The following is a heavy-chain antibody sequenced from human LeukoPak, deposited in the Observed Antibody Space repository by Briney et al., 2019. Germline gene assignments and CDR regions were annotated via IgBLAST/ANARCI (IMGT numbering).Heavy chain of an antibody. CDR2: IKLDGSEK. V-gene: IGHV3-7*01. D-gene: IGHD3-10*01. CDR1: GFTFSSYS. CDR3: ARGVYSSGSSHDY. J-gene: IGHJ4*02. Sequence: GGSLRLSCAASGFTFSSYSMNWVRQAPGKGREWVANIKLDGSEKYYVDSVKGRFTISRDNAMDSLYLQMNRLRVEDTAVYYCARGVYSSGSSHDYWGQGTLVTVSS.